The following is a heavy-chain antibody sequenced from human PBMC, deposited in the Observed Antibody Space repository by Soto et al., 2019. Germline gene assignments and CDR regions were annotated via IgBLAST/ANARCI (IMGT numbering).Heavy chain of an antibody. CDR1: GFTFSSYA. V-gene: IGHV3-23*01. D-gene: IGHD3-10*01. CDR2: ISGSGGST. J-gene: IGHJ6*02. Sequence: EVQLLESGGGLVQPGGSLRLSCAASGFTFSSYAMSWVRQAPGKGLEWVSAISGSGGSTYYADSVKGRFTISRDNSKNTPYLQMDSLRAEDTAVYYCATAVARDSGRVMDVWGQGTTVTVSS. CDR3: ATAVARDSGRVMDV.